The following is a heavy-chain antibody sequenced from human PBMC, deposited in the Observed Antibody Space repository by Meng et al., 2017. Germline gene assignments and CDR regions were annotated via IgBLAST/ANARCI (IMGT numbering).Heavy chain of an antibody. CDR1: GFTFSSYA. CDR2: ISGSGGST. Sequence: EVQLVESGGGLVQPGWSLRLFCAASGFTFSSYAMSWVRQAPGKGLEWVSAISGSGGSTYYADSVKGRFTISRDNSKNTLYLQMNSLRAEDTAVYYCVFQPVAGTGYDYWGQGTLVTVSS. D-gene: IGHD6-19*01. V-gene: IGHV3-23*04. J-gene: IGHJ4*02. CDR3: VFQPVAGTGYDY.